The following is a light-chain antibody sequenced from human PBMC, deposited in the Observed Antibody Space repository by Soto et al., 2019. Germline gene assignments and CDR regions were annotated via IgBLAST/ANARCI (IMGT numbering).Light chain of an antibody. CDR2: GNN. Sequence: QSVLTQPPSVSAAPGQRVTFSCTGSSSNFGAGYDVHWYQQLPGTAPKLLIYGNNNRPSGVPDRFSGSKSGTSASLAITGLQAEDESDYFCKSYAGSNTYVFGTGTKLTVL. J-gene: IGLJ1*01. CDR1: SSNFGAGYD. V-gene: IGLV1-40*01. CDR3: KSYAGSNTYV.